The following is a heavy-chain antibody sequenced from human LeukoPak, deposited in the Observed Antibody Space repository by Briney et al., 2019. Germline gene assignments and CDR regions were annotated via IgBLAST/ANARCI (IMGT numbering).Heavy chain of an antibody. CDR1: GGSISSYY. D-gene: IGHD2-21*02. V-gene: IGHV4-4*07. CDR3: ARAGDCYVLGVCDAFDI. CDR2: IYTSGST. J-gene: IGHJ3*02. Sequence: SSVTLSLTCTVSGGSISSYYWSWIRQPAGKGLEWIGRIYTSGSTNYNPSLKSRVTMSVDTSKNQFSLKLSSVTAADTAVYYCARAGDCYVLGVCDAFDIWGQGTMVTVSS.